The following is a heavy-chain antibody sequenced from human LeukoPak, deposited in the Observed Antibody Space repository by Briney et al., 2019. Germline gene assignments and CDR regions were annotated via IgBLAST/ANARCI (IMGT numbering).Heavy chain of an antibody. CDR1: GGSISSYY. V-gene: IGHV3-23*01. Sequence: PSETLSLTCTVSGGSISSYYWSWVRQAPGKGLEWVSSLTTDGGSTEYADSVKGRFTISRDNSKNTLYLQMNSLRAEDTALYYCAKSLVRWAFDYWGQGTLVTVSS. D-gene: IGHD4-23*01. CDR2: LTTDGGST. J-gene: IGHJ4*02. CDR3: AKSLVRWAFDY.